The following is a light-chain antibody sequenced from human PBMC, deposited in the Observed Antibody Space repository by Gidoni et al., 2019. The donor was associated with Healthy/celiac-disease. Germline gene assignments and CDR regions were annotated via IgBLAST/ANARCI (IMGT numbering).Light chain of an antibody. J-gene: IGKJ4*01. CDR1: QSVSSSY. Sequence: EIVLTQSPGTLSLSPGERATLSCRASQSVSSSYLAWYQQRPGQAPRLLIYGATSRATGIPDRFSGSASATDFTLTISLLEPEDFAVYYCQQYGSSPVTFGGGTKVEIK. CDR2: GAT. CDR3: QQYGSSPVT. V-gene: IGKV3-20*01.